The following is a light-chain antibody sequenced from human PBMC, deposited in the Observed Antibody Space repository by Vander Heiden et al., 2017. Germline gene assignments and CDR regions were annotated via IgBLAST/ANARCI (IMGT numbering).Light chain of an antibody. J-gene: IGKJ4*01. V-gene: IGKV4-1*01. CDR2: WAS. CDR3: QQYYSTPLT. Sequence: DIVMTQSPDSLAVSLCETATINCKSSQSVLYCSNDKNYLAWYQQKPGQPPKLLIYWASTRESGVPDRFSGSGSGTDFTLTISSLQAEDVAVYYCQQYYSTPLTFGGGTKVEIK. CDR1: QSVLYCSNDKNY.